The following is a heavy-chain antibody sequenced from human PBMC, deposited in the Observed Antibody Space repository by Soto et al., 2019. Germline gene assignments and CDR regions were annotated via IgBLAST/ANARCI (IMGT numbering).Heavy chain of an antibody. Sequence: GASVKVSCKASGYTFTSYAMHWVRQAPGQRLEWMGWINTGNGYPKYSQKFQGRVTITRDTSASTAYMEPSSLGSEDTAVYYCATEINSHSCFDYKGQGTLGTV. CDR3: ATEINSHSCFDY. CDR2: INTGNGYP. CDR1: GYTFTSYA. J-gene: IGHJ4*02. V-gene: IGHV1-3*04. D-gene: IGHD2-2*01.